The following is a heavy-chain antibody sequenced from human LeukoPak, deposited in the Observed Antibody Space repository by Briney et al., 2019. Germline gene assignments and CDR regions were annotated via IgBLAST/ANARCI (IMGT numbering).Heavy chain of an antibody. CDR1: AYVFTTYC. CDR3: TSAAGSWYGPGAFDI. J-gene: IGHJ3*02. D-gene: IGHD6-13*01. V-gene: IGHV5-51*01. CDR2: IYPGDFDT. Sequence: GQSLQISCQGSAYVFTTYCIGWTRQMPGKGLGWMGIIYPGDFDTRYSTSIQGQVTVSADKSISTAYLQWRSLTASARAMHYCTSAAGSWYGPGAFDI.